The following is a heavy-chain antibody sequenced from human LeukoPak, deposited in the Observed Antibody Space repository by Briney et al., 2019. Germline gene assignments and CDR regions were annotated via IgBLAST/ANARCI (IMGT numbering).Heavy chain of an antibody. CDR2: INPGGDNT. Sequence: ASVKVSCKASGYTFTNYYIHWVRQAPGQGLEWMGLINPGGDNTDYAQNFQGRVTMTRDTSTSTVYMGLSSLRSDDTAVYYCARDGGYFDWLMSGYYYYYYMDVWGKGTTVTVSS. D-gene: IGHD3-9*01. J-gene: IGHJ6*03. V-gene: IGHV1-46*01. CDR1: GYTFTNYY. CDR3: ARDGGYFDWLMSGYYYYYYMDV.